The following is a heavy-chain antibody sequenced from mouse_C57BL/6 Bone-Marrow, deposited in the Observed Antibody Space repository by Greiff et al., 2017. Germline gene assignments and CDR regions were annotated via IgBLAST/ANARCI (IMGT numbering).Heavy chain of an antibody. Sequence: EVQLQQSGPVLVKPGASVKMSCKASGYTFTDYYMNWVKQSPGKSLEWIGVINPYNGGTSYNQKFKGKATLTVDKSSSTAYMELNSLSSEDSAVYYGARRRIYDSWGQGTTLTVSS. J-gene: IGHJ2*01. CDR3: ARRRIYDS. D-gene: IGHD2-3*01. V-gene: IGHV1-19*01. CDR2: INPYNGGT. CDR1: GYTFTDYY.